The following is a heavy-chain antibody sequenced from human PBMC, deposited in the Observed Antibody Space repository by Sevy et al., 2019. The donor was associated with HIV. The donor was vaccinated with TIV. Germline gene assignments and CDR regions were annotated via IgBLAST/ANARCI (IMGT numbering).Heavy chain of an antibody. J-gene: IGHJ4*02. V-gene: IGHV3-30*18. D-gene: IGHD1-26*01. CDR3: AKDGRRGNLNPGLH. CDR2: ISYDGSKK. CDR1: GFTFSSYG. Sequence: GSLRLSCAASGFTFSSYGMHWVRQAPGKGLEWVTVISYDGSKKYYADSVKGRFTISRDNSKNTIYLQMNSLRPEDTTVYYCAKDGRRGNLNPGLHWGQGTLVTVSS.